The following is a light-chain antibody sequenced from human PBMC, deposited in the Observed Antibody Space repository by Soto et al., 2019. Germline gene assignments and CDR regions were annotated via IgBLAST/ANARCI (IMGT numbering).Light chain of an antibody. CDR1: QGVSKW. Sequence: DIQMTQSPSSVSASVGDRVTITCRASQGVSKWLAWYQQKPGKAPKLLIYGASTLQSGVPARFSGSGSGTEFTLSISSLQAEDIATYYCQQADSCPITFGQGTRLEIK. V-gene: IGKV1D-12*01. CDR3: QQADSCPIT. J-gene: IGKJ5*01. CDR2: GAS.